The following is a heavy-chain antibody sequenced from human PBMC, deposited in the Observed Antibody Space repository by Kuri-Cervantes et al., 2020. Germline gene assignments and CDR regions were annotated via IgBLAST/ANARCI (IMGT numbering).Heavy chain of an antibody. CDR3: ARELYSHEYSASSLLRD. J-gene: IGHJ4*02. D-gene: IGHD5-12*01. CDR1: GYTFTYRY. V-gene: IGHV1-45*02. CDR2: IRPFNGNT. Sequence: SVKVSCKASGYTFTYRYLHWVRQAPGQALEWMGWIRPFNGNTNYAQKFQDRVTITRDRSMSTAYMELSSLRSEDTAVYYCARELYSHEYSASSLLRDWGQGTLVTVSS.